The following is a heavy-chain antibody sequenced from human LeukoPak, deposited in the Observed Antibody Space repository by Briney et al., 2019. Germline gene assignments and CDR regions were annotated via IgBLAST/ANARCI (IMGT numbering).Heavy chain of an antibody. CDR2: ISGSGGST. D-gene: IGHD5-12*01. CDR3: AKDPFRYSGSSNWFDP. V-gene: IGHV3-23*01. Sequence: PGGSLRLSCAASGFTFSSYAMSWVRQAPGKGLEWVSAISGSGGSTYYADSVKGRFTISRDNSKNTLYLQMNSLRAEDTAVYYCAKDPFRYSGSSNWFDPWGQGTLVTVSS. J-gene: IGHJ5*02. CDR1: GFTFSSYA.